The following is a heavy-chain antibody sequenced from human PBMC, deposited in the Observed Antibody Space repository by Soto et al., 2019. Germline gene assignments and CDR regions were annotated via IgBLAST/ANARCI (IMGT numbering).Heavy chain of an antibody. CDR3: AIDLGPSSYGSVVRY. V-gene: IGHV3-21*01. CDR2: ITDRSTYI. D-gene: IGHD3-10*01. J-gene: IGHJ4*02. Sequence: DVHLVESGGGLVKPGGSLRLSCTASGLSFSIYNLNWVRQAPGKGLEWVSTITDRSTYIYYAESVKGRFTISRDNAKNSLFLQMNSLTVEDTAVYYCAIDLGPSSYGSVVRYWGQGTLVTVSS. CDR1: GLSFSIYN.